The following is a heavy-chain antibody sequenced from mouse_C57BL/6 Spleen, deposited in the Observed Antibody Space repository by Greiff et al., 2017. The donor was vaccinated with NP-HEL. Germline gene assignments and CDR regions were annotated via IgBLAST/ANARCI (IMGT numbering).Heavy chain of an antibody. CDR3: TRLSNYWFAY. V-gene: IGHV14-4*01. CDR1: GFNIKDDY. Sequence: VQLQQSGAELVRPWASVKLSCTASGFNIKDDYMHWVKQRPEQGLEWIGWIDPENGDTEYASKFQGKATITADTSSNTAYLQLSSLTSEDTAVYYCTRLSNYWFAYWGQGTLVTVSA. J-gene: IGHJ3*01. CDR2: IDPENGDT. D-gene: IGHD2-5*01.